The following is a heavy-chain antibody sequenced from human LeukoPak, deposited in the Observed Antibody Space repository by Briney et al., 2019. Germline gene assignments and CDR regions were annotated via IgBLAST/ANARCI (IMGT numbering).Heavy chain of an antibody. Sequence: ASVKVSCKASGYTFNTFDINWVRQATGQGPEWMGWVNPYNDKTVYAPKFQGRVSISTNNSINTAYMEFSGLKSDDTAVYYWAGGRRLRGVTSRPIYYYYYMDVWGGGTTVTVSS. V-gene: IGHV1-8*03. J-gene: IGHJ6*03. D-gene: IGHD3-10*01. CDR1: GYTFNTFD. CDR3: AGGRRLRGVTSRPIYYYYYMDV. CDR2: VNPYNDKT.